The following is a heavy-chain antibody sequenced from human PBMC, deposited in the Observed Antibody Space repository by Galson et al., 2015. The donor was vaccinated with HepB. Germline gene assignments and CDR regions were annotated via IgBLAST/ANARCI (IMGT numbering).Heavy chain of an antibody. CDR3: ACTYTSSYFTFDS. D-gene: IGHD6-13*01. CDR1: SGSISDYY. J-gene: IGHJ4*02. CDR2: ISYSGST. Sequence: LSLTCTVSSGSISDYYWSWIRQPPGQGLEWIGYISYSGSTNYNPSLKSRFSISVDTSKNQFSLKLSSVAAADTAIYYCACTYTSSYFTFDSWGQGTLVTVSS. V-gene: IGHV4-59*01.